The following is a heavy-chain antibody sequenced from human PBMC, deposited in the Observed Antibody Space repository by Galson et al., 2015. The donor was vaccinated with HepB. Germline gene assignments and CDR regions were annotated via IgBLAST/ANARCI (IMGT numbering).Heavy chain of an antibody. D-gene: IGHD6-19*01. CDR2: TYYRSKWYN. CDR1: GDSVSSNSSA. V-gene: IGHV6-1*01. Sequence: CAISGDSVSSNSSAWNWIRQSPSRGLEWLGRTYYRSKWYNDYAVSVKSRITINPDTSKNQFSLQLNSVTPADTAVYYCARGPRYSSGSHCYYYYYGMDVWGSATAGTVSS. CDR3: ARGPRYSSGSHCYYYYYGMDV. J-gene: IGHJ6*04.